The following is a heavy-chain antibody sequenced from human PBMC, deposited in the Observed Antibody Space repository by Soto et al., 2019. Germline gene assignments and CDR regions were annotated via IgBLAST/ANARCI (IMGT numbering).Heavy chain of an antibody. V-gene: IGHV5-51*01. CDR1: GYRFTSYW. CDR3: ARHHRQLFYYYCMDA. J-gene: IGHJ6*04. D-gene: IGHD6-6*01. Sequence: GESRKVSCKGSGYRFTSYWIGWVRQIPGKGLEWMGIIYPGDSDTRYSPSFQGQVTISADKSISTAYLQWSSLKASDTAMYYCARHHRQLFYYYCMDAWGKGNTVTVSS. CDR2: IYPGDSDT.